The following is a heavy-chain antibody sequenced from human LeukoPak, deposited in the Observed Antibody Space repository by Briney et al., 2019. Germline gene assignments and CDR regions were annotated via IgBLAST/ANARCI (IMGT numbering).Heavy chain of an antibody. CDR3: AAYLAAAATDY. Sequence: GGSLRLSCAASGFTFSSYAMTWVRQAPGKGLEWVSAIGGSGDSTYYADSVKGRFTISRDNAKNSLYLQMNSLRAEDTAVYYCAAYLAAAATDYWGQGTLVTVSS. CDR2: IGGSGDST. CDR1: GFTFSSYA. V-gene: IGHV3-23*01. D-gene: IGHD6-13*01. J-gene: IGHJ4*02.